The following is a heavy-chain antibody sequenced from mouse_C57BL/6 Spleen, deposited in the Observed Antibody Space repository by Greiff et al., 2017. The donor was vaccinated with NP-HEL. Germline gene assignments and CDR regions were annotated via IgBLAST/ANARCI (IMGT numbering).Heavy chain of an antibody. CDR1: GYSFTGYF. V-gene: IGHV1-20*01. CDR2: INPYNGDT. D-gene: IGHD3-3*01. J-gene: IGHJ2*01. Sequence: EVQLQQSGPELVKPGDSVKISCKASGYSFTGYFMNWVMQSHGKSLEWIGRINPYNGDTFYNQKFKGKATLTVDKSSSTAHMELRSLTSEDSAVYYCARPRRDGGYFDYWGQGTTLTVSS. CDR3: ARPRRDGGYFDY.